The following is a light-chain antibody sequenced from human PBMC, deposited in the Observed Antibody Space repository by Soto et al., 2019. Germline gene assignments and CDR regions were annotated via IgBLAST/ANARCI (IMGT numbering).Light chain of an antibody. J-gene: IGKJ1*01. CDR3: QQYDSFSVT. CDR1: QNINTY. V-gene: IGKV1-5*01. CDR2: DVS. Sequence: DIQMTQCPYSLSSALGDRVTIACRGSQNINTYLNWHQQKPGKAPKLLIYDVSALKRGVPQRFSGSGSGTELTLTISRLQPEDFATYYCQQYDSFSVTCGQGTKVDIK.